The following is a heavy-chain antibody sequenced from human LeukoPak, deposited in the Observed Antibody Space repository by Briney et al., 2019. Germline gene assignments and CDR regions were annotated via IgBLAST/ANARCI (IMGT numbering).Heavy chain of an antibody. CDR3: ARDSVYSSSWYEVDY. CDR1: GYTFTGYY. Sequence: GASVKVSCKASGYTFTGYYMHWVRQAPGQGLEWMGWINPNSGGTNYAQKFQGWVTMTRDTSISTAYMERSRLGSDDTAVYCCARDSVYSSSWYEVDYWGQGTLVTVSS. D-gene: IGHD6-13*01. V-gene: IGHV1-2*04. J-gene: IGHJ4*02. CDR2: INPNSGGT.